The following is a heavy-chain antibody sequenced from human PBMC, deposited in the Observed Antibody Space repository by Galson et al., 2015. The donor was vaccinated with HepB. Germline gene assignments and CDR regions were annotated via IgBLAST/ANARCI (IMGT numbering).Heavy chain of an antibody. CDR3: ARAPSGYSSGWKDYYYYGMDV. J-gene: IGHJ6*02. V-gene: IGHV3-21*01. CDR1: GFTFSSYS. D-gene: IGHD6-19*01. Sequence: SLRLSCAASGFTFSSYSMNWVRQAPGKGLEWVSSISSSSSYIYYADSVKGLFTISRDNAKNSLYLQLNSLRAEDTAVYYCARAPSGYSSGWKDYYYYGMDVWGQGTTVTVSS. CDR2: ISSSSSYI.